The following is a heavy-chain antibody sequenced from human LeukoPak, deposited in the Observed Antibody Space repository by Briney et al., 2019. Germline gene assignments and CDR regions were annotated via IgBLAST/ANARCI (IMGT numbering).Heavy chain of an antibody. Sequence: GGSLRLSCAASGFTFSSSAMHWVRQASGKGLEWVGRIRSKANSYATAYAASVKGRFTISRDDSKNTAYLQMNSLKTEDTAVYYCTRRAWGGYYGMDVWGKGTTVTVSS. D-gene: IGHD3-10*01. CDR2: IRSKANSYAT. V-gene: IGHV3-73*01. J-gene: IGHJ6*04. CDR1: GFTFSSSA. CDR3: TRRAWGGYYGMDV.